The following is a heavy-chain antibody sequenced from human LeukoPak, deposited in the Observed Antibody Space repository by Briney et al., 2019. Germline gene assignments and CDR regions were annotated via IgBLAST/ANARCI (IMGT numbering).Heavy chain of an antibody. Sequence: KPSETLSLTCTVFGVSISSSSHYWGWIRQPPGEGLEWIGSIYFSGSTYYSPSLKSRVTISVDPSTNQFSLKLSSVTAADTAVYFCARHQWLGPFDSWGQGTLVTVSS. D-gene: IGHD6-19*01. CDR2: IYFSGST. J-gene: IGHJ4*02. CDR1: GVSISSSSHY. CDR3: ARHQWLGPFDS. V-gene: IGHV4-39*01.